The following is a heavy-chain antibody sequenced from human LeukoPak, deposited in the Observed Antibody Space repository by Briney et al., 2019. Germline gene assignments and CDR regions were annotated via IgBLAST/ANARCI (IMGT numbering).Heavy chain of an antibody. J-gene: IGHJ4*02. CDR3: ARRPESTYYYDSSGYYPFDY. D-gene: IGHD3-22*01. Sequence: SETLSLTCTASGVSISSSSYYWGWIRQPPGKGLEWIGSSYYSGSTYYNPSLRSRVTISVDTSKNQFSLKLSSVTAADTAVYYCARRPESTYYYDSSGYYPFDYWGQGTLVTVSS. V-gene: IGHV4-39*01. CDR1: GVSISSSSYY. CDR2: SYYSGST.